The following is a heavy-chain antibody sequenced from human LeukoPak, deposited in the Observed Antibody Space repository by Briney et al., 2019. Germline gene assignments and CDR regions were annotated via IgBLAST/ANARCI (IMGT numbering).Heavy chain of an antibody. CDR3: ARLYNYGYYFDY. CDR2: INHSGST. J-gene: IGHJ4*02. D-gene: IGHD3-10*01. V-gene: IGHV4-34*01. Sequence: SETLSLTCAVYGGSFSGYYWSWIRQPPGKGLEWIGEINHSGSTNYNPSLKSRVTISVDTSENQFSLKLSSVTAADTAVYYCARLYNYGYYFDYWGQGTLVTVSS. CDR1: GGSFSGYY.